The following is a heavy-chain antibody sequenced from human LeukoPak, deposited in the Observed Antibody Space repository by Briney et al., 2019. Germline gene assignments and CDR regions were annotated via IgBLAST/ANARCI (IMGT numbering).Heavy chain of an antibody. CDR2: ISYIGST. CDR3: ARDLVTVTKGLDI. V-gene: IGHV4-59*11. Sequence: KPSETLSLTCVVSGDSFSSHYWTWIRQSPGKGLEWIGYISYIGSTNYNPSLKSRVTISIDTSKNQFSLKLRSVTAADTAVYYCARDLVTVTKGLDIWGQGTMVSVYS. CDR1: GDSFSSHY. D-gene: IGHD4-17*01. J-gene: IGHJ3*02.